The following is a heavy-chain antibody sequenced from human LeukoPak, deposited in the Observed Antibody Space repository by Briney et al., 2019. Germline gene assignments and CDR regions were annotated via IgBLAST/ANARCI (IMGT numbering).Heavy chain of an antibody. CDR3: ATDFIL. CDR1: GFTVSFTY. J-gene: IGHJ3*01. Sequence: PGGSPNLSCAASGFTVSFTYMSWVPQAPGKGLEWVSVIYSGGSTDYADSVKGRFTISRDNSNNTLYLQMNSLRGEDTAVYYCATDFILGGQGTRVTVSS. D-gene: IGHD3-16*01. CDR2: IYSGGST. V-gene: IGHV3-53*01.